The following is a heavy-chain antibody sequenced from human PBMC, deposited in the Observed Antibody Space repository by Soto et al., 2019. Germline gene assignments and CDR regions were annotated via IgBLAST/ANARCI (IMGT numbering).Heavy chain of an antibody. D-gene: IGHD3-10*01. J-gene: IGHJ6*02. CDR1: GGTFSSYT. CDR2: IIPILGIA. V-gene: IGHV1-69*02. CDR3: ARCLWFGERDDYYGMDV. Sequence: QVQLVQSGAEVKKPGSSVKVSCKASGGTFSSYTISWVRQAPGQGLEWMGRIIPILGIANYAQKFQGRVMITADKSTSTAYMELSSLGSEDTAVYYWARCLWFGERDDYYGMDVWGQGNTVTVSS.